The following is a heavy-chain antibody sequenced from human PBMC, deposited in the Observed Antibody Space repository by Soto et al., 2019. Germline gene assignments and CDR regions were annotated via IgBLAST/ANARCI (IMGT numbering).Heavy chain of an antibody. J-gene: IGHJ6*02. CDR1: CGSISSYY. Sequence: SETLSLTCTVSCGSISSYYWSWIRQPAGKGLEWIVRIYTSGSTNYNPSLKSRVTMSVDTSKNQFSLKLSSVTAADTAVYYCARGYGSGSYLYYYYYGMDVWGQGTTVT. CDR3: ARGYGSGSYLYYYYYGMDV. CDR2: IYTSGST. V-gene: IGHV4-4*07. D-gene: IGHD3-10*01.